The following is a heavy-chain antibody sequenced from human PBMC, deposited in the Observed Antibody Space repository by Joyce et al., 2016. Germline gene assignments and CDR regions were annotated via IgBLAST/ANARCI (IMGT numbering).Heavy chain of an antibody. CDR1: GFTFSSFD. CDR3: ARDPVGIMDFDY. D-gene: IGHD3-16*01. J-gene: IGHJ4*02. CDR2: SSRSGSST. V-gene: IGHV3-48*01. Sequence: EVQLVESGGGLVQNGGSLRLSCAISGFTFSSFDMNWVRQAPGKGLEWVAYSSRSGSSTHYADSMKGRFTISRDSAKNSLYLQMNSLRAEDTAVYYCARDPVGIMDFDYWGQGTLVTVSS.